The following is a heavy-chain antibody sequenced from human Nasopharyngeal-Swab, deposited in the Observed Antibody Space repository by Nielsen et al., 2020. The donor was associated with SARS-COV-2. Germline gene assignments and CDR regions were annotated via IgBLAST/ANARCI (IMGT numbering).Heavy chain of an antibody. CDR1: GFTFSTYG. J-gene: IGHJ4*02. Sequence: GGSLRLSCAASGFTFSTYGMHWVRQAPGKGLEWVALIWSHGATQYYGDSVKGRFTISRDNSKNTLYLQMNSLRAEDTAVYYCARGPSCEPTACNPDYWGQGTLVTVSS. D-gene: IGHD1-14*01. V-gene: IGHV3-33*01. CDR2: IWSHGATQ. CDR3: ARGPSCEPTACNPDY.